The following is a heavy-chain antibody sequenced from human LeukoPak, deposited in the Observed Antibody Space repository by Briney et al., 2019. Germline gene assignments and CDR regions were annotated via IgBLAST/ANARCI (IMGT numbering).Heavy chain of an antibody. CDR2: IDYSGST. V-gene: IGHV4-39*01. CDR1: GGSISSSVYY. J-gene: IGHJ4*02. Sequence: SQTLSLTCTVSGGSISSSVYYRGWIRQPPGKGLEWIGSIDYSGSTYYNPSLESRLTISVDTSKNQFSLKLSSVTAADTAAYYCASLYDFWSAFHSWCQGTLVTVSS. CDR3: ASLYDFWSAFHS. D-gene: IGHD3-3*01.